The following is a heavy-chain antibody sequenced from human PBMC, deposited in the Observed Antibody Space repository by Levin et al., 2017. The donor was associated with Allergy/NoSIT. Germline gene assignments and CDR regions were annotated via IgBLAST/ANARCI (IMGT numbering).Heavy chain of an antibody. Sequence: PGGSLRLSCAASGFTFTTYWMSWVRQAPGKGLEWVASIKQDGSEKYYVDSVKGRFTISRDNAKNSLYLQMNSLRAEDTAVYYCARDPTGYSSGWYVDYWGQGILVTVSS. V-gene: IGHV3-7*01. CDR3: ARDPTGYSSGWYVDY. CDR2: IKQDGSEK. CDR1: GFTFTTYW. J-gene: IGHJ4*02. D-gene: IGHD6-19*01.